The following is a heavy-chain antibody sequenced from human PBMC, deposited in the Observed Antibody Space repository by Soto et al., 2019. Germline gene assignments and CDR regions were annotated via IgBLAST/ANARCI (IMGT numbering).Heavy chain of an antibody. CDR3: ARGDSSDYSTATPADY. V-gene: IGHV5-51*01. J-gene: IGHJ4*02. CDR1: GYNFANYW. CDR2: IYPSDSDT. Sequence: PGESLKISCSGSGYNFANYWIGWVRQMPGKGLEWMGIIYPSDSDTRYSPSFEGQVTISADRSISTAYLQWNSLKASDTAMYFCARGDSSDYSTATPADYWGQGNLVTVSS. D-gene: IGHD3-22*01.